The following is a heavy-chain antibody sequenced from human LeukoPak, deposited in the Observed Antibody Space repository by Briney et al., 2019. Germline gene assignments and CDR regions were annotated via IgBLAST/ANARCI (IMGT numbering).Heavy chain of an antibody. Sequence: GGSLRLSCAASGFTFNSFEMNWVRQAPGKGLEWVSYISSSGSTIYYADSVKGRFTISRDNAKNSLYLQMNSLRAEDTAVYYCAREGSGYYSNWFDPWGQGTLVTVSS. D-gene: IGHD3-22*01. CDR3: AREGSGYYSNWFDP. CDR1: GFTFNSFE. V-gene: IGHV3-48*03. J-gene: IGHJ5*02. CDR2: ISSSGSTI.